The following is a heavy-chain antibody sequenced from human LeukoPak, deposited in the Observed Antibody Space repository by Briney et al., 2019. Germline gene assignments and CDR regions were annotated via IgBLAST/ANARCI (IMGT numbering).Heavy chain of an antibody. CDR3: AKDRYSGLNTIDY. V-gene: IGHV3-30*18. CDR2: ISYDGSYK. Sequence: GGSLRLSCAASEFTFSTYGMHWVRQAPGKGLEWVAVISYDGSYKFYADSVKGRFTISRDNSKSTLYLQMNSLRAGDTAVYYCAKDRYSGLNTIDYWGQGTLVTVSS. D-gene: IGHD6-13*01. CDR1: EFTFSTYG. J-gene: IGHJ4*02.